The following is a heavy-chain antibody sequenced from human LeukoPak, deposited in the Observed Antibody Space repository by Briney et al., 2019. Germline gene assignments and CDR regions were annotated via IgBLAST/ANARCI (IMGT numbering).Heavy chain of an antibody. CDR1: GASITSDDYS. CDR3: ARGFFVRGNPGSWFDP. CDR2: IYHTGNT. J-gene: IGHJ5*02. D-gene: IGHD3-10*02. Sequence: SQTLSLTCAVSGASITSDDYSWNWMRQPPGKGLEWIGYIYHTGNTYYNPSLKSRVTISVDRSKNQFSLKLSSVTAADTAVYYCARGFFVRGNPGSWFDPWGQGTLVTVSS. V-gene: IGHV4-30-2*01.